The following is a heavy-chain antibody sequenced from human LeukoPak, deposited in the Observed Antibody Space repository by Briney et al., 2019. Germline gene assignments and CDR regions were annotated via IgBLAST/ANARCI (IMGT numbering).Heavy chain of an antibody. CDR1: GFTFSSYG. V-gene: IGHV3-23*01. D-gene: IGHD3-22*01. CDR3: AKDRYYYDSSGYYYRFDAFDI. J-gene: IGHJ3*02. Sequence: QPGGSLRLSCAASGFTFSSYGMSWVRQAPGKRLEWVSAISGSGGSTYYADSVKGRFTISRDNSKNTLYLQMNSLRAEDTAVYYCAKDRYYYDSSGYYYRFDAFDIWGQGTMVTVSS. CDR2: ISGSGGST.